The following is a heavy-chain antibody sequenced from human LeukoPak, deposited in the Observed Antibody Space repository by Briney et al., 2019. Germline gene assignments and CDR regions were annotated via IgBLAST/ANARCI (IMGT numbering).Heavy chain of an antibody. Sequence: PSVTLSLTCSVSGGSVSSGSYYWTWIRQPPGKGLEWIGYIYYSGSTNYNPSLKSRVTISVDTYKNQFSLKLSSVTAADTAVYYCARQLRWGDFDYWGQGTLVTVSS. CDR2: IYYSGST. D-gene: IGHD4-23*01. J-gene: IGHJ4*02. CDR1: GGSVSSGSYY. CDR3: ARQLRWGDFDY. V-gene: IGHV4-61*01.